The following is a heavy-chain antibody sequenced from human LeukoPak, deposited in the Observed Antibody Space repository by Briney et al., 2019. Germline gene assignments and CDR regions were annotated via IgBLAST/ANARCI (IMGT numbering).Heavy chain of an antibody. V-gene: IGHV4-38-2*02. J-gene: IGHJ6*03. Sequence: SETLSLTCTVTGYSISRGYYWGWIRQPPRKGLEWIGSIYHSGSTYYNPSLKSRVTISVDTSKNQFSLKLSSVTAADTAVYYCARGQGFGVVIMDYMDVWGKGTTVTVSS. CDR3: ARGQGFGVVIMDYMDV. CDR1: GYSISRGYY. CDR2: IYHSGST. D-gene: IGHD3-3*01.